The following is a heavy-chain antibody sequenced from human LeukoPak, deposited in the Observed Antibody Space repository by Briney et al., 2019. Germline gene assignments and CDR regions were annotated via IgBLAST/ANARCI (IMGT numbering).Heavy chain of an antibody. CDR3: AKGASVWLLESRFDP. D-gene: IGHD4-23*01. CDR1: GFNLDEYA. J-gene: IGHJ5*02. CDR2: ISWNGGNV. Sequence: PGGSLRLSCVASGFNLDEYAMHWVRQAPGKGLEWVSGISWNGGNVGYADSVKGRVTVSRDNAKNSLYLQLSSLRPEDTALYYCAKGASVWLLESRFDPWGQGTQVTVSS. V-gene: IGHV3-9*01.